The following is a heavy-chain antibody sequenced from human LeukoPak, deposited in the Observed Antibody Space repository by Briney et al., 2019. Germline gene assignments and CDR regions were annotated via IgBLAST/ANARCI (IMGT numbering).Heavy chain of an antibody. V-gene: IGHV4-38-2*01. D-gene: IGHD6-13*01. CDR1: GYSISSGYY. CDR2: SYHSGGT. J-gene: IGHJ5*02. Sequence: PPETLSLTCAVSGYSISSGYYWGWIRQPPGKGLEWIGSSYHSGGTYYNSSLKSRVTISIDTSKNQFSLKLSSVTAADTAVYYCARHSSSWYWFDPWGQGTLVTVSS. CDR3: ARHSSSWYWFDP.